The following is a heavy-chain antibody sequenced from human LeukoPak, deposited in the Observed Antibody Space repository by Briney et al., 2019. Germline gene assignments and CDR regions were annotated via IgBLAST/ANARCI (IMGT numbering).Heavy chain of an antibody. CDR1: GFTFSSYG. CDR2: IWYDGSNK. Sequence: GRSLRLSCAASGFTFSSYGMHWVRQAPGKGLEWVAVIWYDGSNKYYADSVKGRFTISRDNSKNTLYLQMNSLRAEDTAVYYCAKDREVWFGELLPSSLDYWGQGTLVTVSS. V-gene: IGHV3-33*06. J-gene: IGHJ4*02. D-gene: IGHD3-10*01. CDR3: AKDREVWFGELLPSSLDY.